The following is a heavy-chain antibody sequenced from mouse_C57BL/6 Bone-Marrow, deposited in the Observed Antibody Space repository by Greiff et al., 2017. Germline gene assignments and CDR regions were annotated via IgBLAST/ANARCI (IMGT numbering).Heavy chain of an antibody. D-gene: IGHD2-1*01. V-gene: IGHV1-81*01. CDR3: ASPIYYGTAWFAY. CDR1: GYTFTSYG. Sequence: VKLQESGAELARPGASVKLSCKASGYTFTSYGISWVKQRTGQGLEWIGEIYPRSGNTYYNEKFKGKATLTADKSSSTAYMELRSLTSEDSAVYFCASPIYYGTAWFAYWGQGTLVTVSA. CDR2: IYPRSGNT. J-gene: IGHJ3*01.